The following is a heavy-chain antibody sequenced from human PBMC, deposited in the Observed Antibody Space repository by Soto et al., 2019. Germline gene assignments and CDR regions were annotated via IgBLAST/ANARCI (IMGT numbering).Heavy chain of an antibody. CDR2: IWYDGSNK. J-gene: IGHJ4*02. V-gene: IGHV3-33*01. CDR1: GFTFSSYG. CDR3: ARAHTVTTPDVDY. D-gene: IGHD4-4*01. Sequence: GGSLRLSCAASGFTFSSYGMHWVRQAPGKGLEWVAVIWYDGSNKYYADSVKGRFTISRDNSKNTLYLQMNSLRAEDTAVYYCARAHTVTTPDVDYWGQGTLVTVSS.